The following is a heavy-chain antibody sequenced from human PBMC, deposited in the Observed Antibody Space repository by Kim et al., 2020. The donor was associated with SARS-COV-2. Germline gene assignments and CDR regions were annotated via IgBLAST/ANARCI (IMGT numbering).Heavy chain of an antibody. CDR2: INHSGST. CDR1: GGSFSGYY. CDR3: ATTYYYGSGPDY. J-gene: IGHJ4*02. V-gene: IGHV4-34*01. D-gene: IGHD3-10*01. Sequence: SETLSLTCAVYGGSFSGYYWSWIRQPPGKGLEWIGEINHSGSTNYNPSLKSRVTISVDTSKNQFSLKLSSVTAADTAVYYCATTYYYGSGPDYWGQGTLV.